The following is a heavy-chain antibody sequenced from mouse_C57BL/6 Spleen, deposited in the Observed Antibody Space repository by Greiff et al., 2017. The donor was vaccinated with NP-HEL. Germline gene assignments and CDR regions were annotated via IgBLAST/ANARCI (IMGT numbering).Heavy chain of an antibody. CDR2: IYPRDGST. V-gene: IGHV1-85*01. Sequence: QVQLQQSGPELVKPGASVKLSCKASGYTFTSYDINWVKQRPGQGLEWIGWIYPRDGSTKYNEKFKGKATLTVDTSSSTAYMELHSLTSEDSAVYFCARSYDYAVDGPYYYAMDYWGQGTSVTVSS. CDR3: ARSYDYAVDGPYYYAMDY. D-gene: IGHD2-4*01. J-gene: IGHJ4*01. CDR1: GYTFTSYD.